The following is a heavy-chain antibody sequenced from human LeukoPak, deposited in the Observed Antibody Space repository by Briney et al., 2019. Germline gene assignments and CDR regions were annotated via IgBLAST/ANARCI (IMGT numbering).Heavy chain of an antibody. CDR2: IIPVLGIA. V-gene: IGHV1-69*04. CDR3: ARDLDRAMAAMVY. Sequence: SVKVSCTASGHIFTVDSIHWVRQAPGQGLEWMGRIIPVLGIANYAQKFQGRVTITADKSTSTAYMELRSLRSEDTAEYYCARDLDRAMAAMVYWGQGTLVSVSS. CDR1: GHIFTVDS. D-gene: IGHD5-18*01. J-gene: IGHJ4*02.